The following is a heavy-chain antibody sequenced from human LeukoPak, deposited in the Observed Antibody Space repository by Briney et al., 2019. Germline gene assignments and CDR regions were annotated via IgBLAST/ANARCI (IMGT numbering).Heavy chain of an antibody. Sequence: PGGSLRLSCAASGFTFSSYGMHWVRQAPGKGLEWVAVIWYDGSNKYYADSVKGRFTISRDNSKNTLYLQMNSLRAEDTAVYYCARDGPTTAANAFDIWGQGTMVTVSS. V-gene: IGHV3-33*01. CDR2: IWYDGSNK. CDR1: GFTFSSYG. J-gene: IGHJ3*02. D-gene: IGHD1-26*01. CDR3: ARDGPTTAANAFDI.